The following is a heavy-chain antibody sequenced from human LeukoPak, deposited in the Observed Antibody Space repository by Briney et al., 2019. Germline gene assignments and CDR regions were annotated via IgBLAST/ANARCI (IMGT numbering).Heavy chain of an antibody. CDR2: ISGSGGST. J-gene: IGHJ5*02. V-gene: IGHV3-23*01. CDR1: GFTFSSYA. CDR3: AKEKYSSSWYYWFDP. D-gene: IGHD6-13*01. Sequence: GGSLRLSCAASGFTFSSYATSWVRQAPGKGLEWVSAISGSGGSTYYADSVKGRFTISRGNSKNTLYLQMNSLRAEDTAVYYCAKEKYSSSWYYWFDPWGQGTLVTVSS.